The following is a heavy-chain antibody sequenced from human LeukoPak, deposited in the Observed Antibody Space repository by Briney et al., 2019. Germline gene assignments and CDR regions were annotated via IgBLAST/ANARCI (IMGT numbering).Heavy chain of an antibody. CDR2: IYPGDSDT. Sequence: GESLKISCKGSGYNFPTYWIGWVRQMPGKGLELMGIIYPGDSDTRYSPSFQGHVTISADKSISTAYLQWSSLKASDTAMYYCARSPIVGATRSFFDPWGQGTLVTVSS. D-gene: IGHD1-26*01. CDR3: ARSPIVGATRSFFDP. CDR1: GYNFPTYW. J-gene: IGHJ5*02. V-gene: IGHV5-51*01.